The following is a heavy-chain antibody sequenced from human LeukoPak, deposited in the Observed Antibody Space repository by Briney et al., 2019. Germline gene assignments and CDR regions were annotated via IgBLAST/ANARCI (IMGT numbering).Heavy chain of an antibody. CDR2: IKSKTDGGTI. Sequence: GGSLRLSCAASGFTFSNAWMSWVRQAPGKGLEWVGRIKSKTDGGTIDYAAPVKGRFTISRDDSKKTLYLQMNSLKTEDTAVYYCTTDSLRMGVTGLDYWGQGTLVTVSS. CDR3: TTDSLRMGVTGLDY. CDR1: GFTFSNAW. V-gene: IGHV3-15*07. D-gene: IGHD3-3*01. J-gene: IGHJ4*02.